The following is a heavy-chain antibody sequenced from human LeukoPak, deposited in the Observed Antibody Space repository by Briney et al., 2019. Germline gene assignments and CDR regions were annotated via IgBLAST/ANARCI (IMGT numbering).Heavy chain of an antibody. V-gene: IGHV3-30*04. CDR2: ISYDGGNK. D-gene: IGHD6-13*01. CDR1: GFTLSSYA. J-gene: IGHJ6*03. CDR3: ALRDQSSSWDWYYYYRDY. Sequence: GGSLRLSCAASGFTLSSYAMHWVRQAPGKGLEWVAVISYDGGNKYYADSVKGRFTISRDNSKNTLYLQMNSLRAEDTAVYYCALRDQSSSWDWYYYYRDYWGKGTTVTVSS.